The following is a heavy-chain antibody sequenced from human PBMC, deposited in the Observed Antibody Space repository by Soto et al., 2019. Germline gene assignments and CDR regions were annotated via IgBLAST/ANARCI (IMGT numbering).Heavy chain of an antibody. J-gene: IGHJ4*02. D-gene: IGHD3-22*01. Sequence: GKGLEWVSAISGSGGSTYYADSVKGRFTISRDNSKNTLYLQMNSLRAEDTAVYYCAKSVLGRYYDSSGYYFIGDYWGQGTLVTVSS. CDR3: AKSVLGRYYDSSGYYFIGDY. CDR2: ISGSGGST. V-gene: IGHV3-23*01.